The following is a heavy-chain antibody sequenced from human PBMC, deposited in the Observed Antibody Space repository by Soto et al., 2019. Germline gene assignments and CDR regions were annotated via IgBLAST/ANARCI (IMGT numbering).Heavy chain of an antibody. CDR2: IYSGGST. Sequence: GGSLRLSCAASGFTFSSNYMSWVRQAPGKGLEWVSVIYSGGSTYYADSVKGRFTISRDNSKNTLYLQMNSLRAEDTAVYYCARTYYYGSGSYSHYYYYMDVWGKGTTVTVSS. D-gene: IGHD3-10*01. CDR1: GFTFSSNY. J-gene: IGHJ6*03. V-gene: IGHV3-66*01. CDR3: ARTYYYGSGSYSHYYYYMDV.